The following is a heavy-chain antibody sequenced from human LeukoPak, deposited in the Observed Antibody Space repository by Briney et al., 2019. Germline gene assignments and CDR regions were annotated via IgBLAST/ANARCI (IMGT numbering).Heavy chain of an antibody. CDR1: GFTFSSYA. V-gene: IGHV3-23*01. J-gene: IGHJ6*03. CDR3: AKRTLYYYDSNYMDV. Sequence: GGCLRLSCAAAGFTFSSYAMSWVSQAPGELLEWVSAIIGTGGRTYYAGSVKGRFTISRNNSKNTRYLQMNRLGAKDTAVYYCAKRTLYYYDSNYMDVWGKGTTVTVSS. D-gene: IGHD3-22*01. CDR2: IIGTGGRT.